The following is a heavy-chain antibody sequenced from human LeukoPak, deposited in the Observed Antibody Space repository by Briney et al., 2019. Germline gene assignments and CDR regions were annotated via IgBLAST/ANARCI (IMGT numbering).Heavy chain of an antibody. CDR1: GFSFIRYG. V-gene: IGHV3-30*18. J-gene: IGHJ4*02. Sequence: GGSLRLSSAASGFSFIRYGMHWVGQAPGKGLEWVGVISDDGRNKKYADSVKGRFTISRDNSKDTLYLQMNSLRDEDTAVYYCAKRPSDYGDYVTYFDYWGQGTLVTVSS. CDR2: ISDDGRNK. D-gene: IGHD4-17*01. CDR3: AKRPSDYGDYVTYFDY.